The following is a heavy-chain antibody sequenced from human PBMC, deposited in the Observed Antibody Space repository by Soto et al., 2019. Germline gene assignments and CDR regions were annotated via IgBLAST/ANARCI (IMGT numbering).Heavy chain of an antibody. CDR1: GGSIGSSDYF. J-gene: IGHJ4*01. CDR3: GSQKKFGEDFDY. V-gene: IGHV4-39*01. CDR2: ILYSGTT. Sequence: QLQLQESGPGLVKPSETLSLACTVSGGSIGSSDYFWGWIRQPPGRGLEWIGGILYSGTTYYNPSLKNPVRLVVDHSKKQFFPALSPVTAAGAAVFYWGSQKKFGEDFDYWGHGTVVTVSS. D-gene: IGHD3-10*01.